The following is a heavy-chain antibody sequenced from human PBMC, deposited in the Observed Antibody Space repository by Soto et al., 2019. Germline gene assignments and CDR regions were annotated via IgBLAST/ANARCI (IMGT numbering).Heavy chain of an antibody. CDR2: VSHSGRV. D-gene: IGHD3-3*01. CDR3: ARVVMSGYRWFDP. Sequence: QVQLQQWGAGLLTPSGTLSLTCGVAGGSFSGYYWSWIRQPPGKGLEWIGEVSHSGRVNANPSLKSRITISVDTSKKQFSLKLISVTAADEAVYYCARVVMSGYRWFDPWGLCTPVIVSS. CDR1: GGSFSGYY. J-gene: IGHJ5*02. V-gene: IGHV4-34*01.